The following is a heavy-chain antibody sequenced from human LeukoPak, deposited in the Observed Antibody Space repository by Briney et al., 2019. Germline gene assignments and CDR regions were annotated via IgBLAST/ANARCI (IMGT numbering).Heavy chain of an antibody. J-gene: IGHJ4*02. CDR2: INPSGGST. D-gene: IGHD1-26*01. V-gene: IGHV1-46*01. CDR1: GYTFTSYY. CDR3: ARDCHSGSYFTYFDY. Sequence: ASVKVSCKASGYTFTSYYMHWVRQAPGQGLEWMGIINPSGGSTSYAQKFQGRVTMTRDTSTSTVYMELSSLRSEDTAVYYCARDCHSGSYFTYFDYWGQGTLVTVSS.